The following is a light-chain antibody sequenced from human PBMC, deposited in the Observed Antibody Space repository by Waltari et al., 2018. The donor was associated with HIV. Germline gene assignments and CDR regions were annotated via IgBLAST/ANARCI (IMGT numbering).Light chain of an antibody. V-gene: IGLV4-69*01. J-gene: IGLJ2*01. CDR1: SGHSNYA. Sequence: QLVLTQSPSASDSLGASVKLTCTLSSGHSNYAIAWYQQQPQKGPRFLIKINSDGSHNKGDGSPDRFSGSSSGSERYLTISSLQSEDEADYYCQTWGTGIQDVVFGGGTKLTVL. CDR3: QTWGTGIQDVV. CDR2: INSDGSH.